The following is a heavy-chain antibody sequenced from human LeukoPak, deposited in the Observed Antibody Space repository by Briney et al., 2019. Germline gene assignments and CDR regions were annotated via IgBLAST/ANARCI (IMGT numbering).Heavy chain of an antibody. D-gene: IGHD6-13*01. CDR1: GFTFDDYA. CDR2: ITWNGGNI. J-gene: IGHJ4*02. Sequence: PGGSLRFFCAASGFTFDDYAMHWVRQAPGKGLEWVSGITWNGGNIGYADSVKGRFTISRDNSKNTLYLQMNSLRAEDTAVYYCPKSYSNTWYKEFDNWGQGTLVTVSS. V-gene: IGHV3-9*01. CDR3: PKSYSNTWYKEFDN.